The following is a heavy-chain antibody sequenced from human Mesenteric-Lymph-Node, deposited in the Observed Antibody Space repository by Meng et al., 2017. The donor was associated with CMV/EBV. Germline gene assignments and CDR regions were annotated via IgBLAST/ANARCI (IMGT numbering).Heavy chain of an antibody. J-gene: IGHJ4*02. CDR1: GFTFGSYA. Sequence: GESLKISCAASGFTFGSYAMHWVRQAPGKGLEWVAVISYDGSNKYYADSVKGRFTISRDNSKNTLYLQMNSLRAEDTAVYYCARGVLLCFGETPYFDYWGQGTLVTVSS. D-gene: IGHD3-10*01. V-gene: IGHV3-30*04. CDR3: ARGVLLCFGETPYFDY. CDR2: ISYDGSNK.